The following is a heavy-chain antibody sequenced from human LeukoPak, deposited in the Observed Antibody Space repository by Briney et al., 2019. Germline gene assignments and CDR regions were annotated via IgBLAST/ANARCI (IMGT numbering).Heavy chain of an antibody. D-gene: IGHD1-26*01. CDR2: IYYGGST. J-gene: IGHJ4*02. CDR3: ARGIAHDPKWGPDY. CDR1: GGSISSGDYY. V-gene: IGHV4-30-4*08. Sequence: SQTLSLTCTVSGGSISSGDYYWSWIRQPPGKGLEWIGYIYYGGSTSYSPSLKSRVTISVDTSKNQFSLKLSSVTAADTAVYYCARGIAHDPKWGPDYWGQGALVTVSS.